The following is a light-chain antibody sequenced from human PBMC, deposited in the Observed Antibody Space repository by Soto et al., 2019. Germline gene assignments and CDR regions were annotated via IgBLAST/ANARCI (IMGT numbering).Light chain of an antibody. Sequence: QSALIQPASVSGSPGQSITISCTGTSSDVRGSNYVSWYQHHPHRAPKLLIYEVSYRPSGVSNRFSGSKSGNTASLTISGLQAEDEADYYCSSYTSSNTLEVFGVGTKVTVL. V-gene: IGLV2-14*01. J-gene: IGLJ1*01. CDR1: SSDVRGSNY. CDR3: SSYTSSNTLEV. CDR2: EVS.